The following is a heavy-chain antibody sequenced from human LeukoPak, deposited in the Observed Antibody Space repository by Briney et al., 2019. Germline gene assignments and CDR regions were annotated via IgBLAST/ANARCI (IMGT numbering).Heavy chain of an antibody. J-gene: IGHJ5*02. Sequence: HGASLKISCKGSGYSFSSHWIGWARQMPGKGLEWMGIIYPGDSDTRYSPSFQGQVTISADKSISTAYLQWSSLQASDTAMYYCARQGPLEWLLYNSWFDPWGQGTLVTVSS. CDR3: ARQGPLEWLLYNSWFDP. D-gene: IGHD3-3*01. CDR2: IYPGDSDT. CDR1: GYSFSSHW. V-gene: IGHV5-51*01.